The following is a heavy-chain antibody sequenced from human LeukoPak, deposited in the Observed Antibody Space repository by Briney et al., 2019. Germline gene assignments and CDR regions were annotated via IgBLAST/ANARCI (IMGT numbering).Heavy chain of an antibody. D-gene: IGHD3-16*01. Sequence: PSETLSLTCAVYGGSFSGYYWNWIRQPPGKGLEWIGEINHSGSTNYNPSLKSRVTISVDTSKNQFSLHLSSVTAADTAVYYCARDPGGDTDYWGQGTLVTVSS. CDR1: GGSFSGYY. J-gene: IGHJ4*02. CDR3: ARDPGGDTDY. V-gene: IGHV4-34*01. CDR2: INHSGST.